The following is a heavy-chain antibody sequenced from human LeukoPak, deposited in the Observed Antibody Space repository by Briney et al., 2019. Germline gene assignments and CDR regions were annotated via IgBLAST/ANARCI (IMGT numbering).Heavy chain of an antibody. V-gene: IGHV3-7*01. CDR3: ARENLDYDILTGYYRGYYYYYYYMDV. J-gene: IGHJ6*03. Sequence: PGGSLRLSCAASGFTFSSYWMSWVRQAPGKGLEWVANIKQDGSEKYYVDSVKGRFTISRDNAKNSLYLQMNSLRAEDTAVYYCARENLDYDILTGYYRGYYYYYYYMDVWAKGPRSPSP. CDR2: IKQDGSEK. D-gene: IGHD3-9*01. CDR1: GFTFSSYW.